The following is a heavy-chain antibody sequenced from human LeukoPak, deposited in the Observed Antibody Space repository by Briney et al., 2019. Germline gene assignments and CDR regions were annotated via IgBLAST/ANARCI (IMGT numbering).Heavy chain of an antibody. J-gene: IGHJ4*02. CDR3: TRDPSYYYDSSGYYDY. CDR2: IRSKAYGGTT. Sequence: PGGSLRLSCTASGFTFGDYAMSWFRQAPGKGLEWVGCIRSKAYGGTTEYAASVKGRFTISRDDSKSIAYLQMNSLKTEDTAVYYCTRDPSYYYDSSGYYDYWGQGTLVTVSS. CDR1: GFTFGDYA. D-gene: IGHD3-22*01. V-gene: IGHV3-49*03.